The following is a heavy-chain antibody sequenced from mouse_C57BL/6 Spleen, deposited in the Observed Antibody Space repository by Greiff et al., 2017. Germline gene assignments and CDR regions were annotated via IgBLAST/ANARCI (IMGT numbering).Heavy chain of an antibody. CDR1: GYTFTSYW. J-gene: IGHJ3*01. CDR2: IDPNSGGT. D-gene: IGHD3-2*02. CDR3: ARDSSGLLFAY. Sequence: QVQLQQPGAELVKPGASVKLSCKASGYTFTSYWMHWVKQRPGRGLEWIGRIDPNSGGTTYNEKFKSKATLTVDKPSSTAYMQLSSLPSEDSAVYYCARDSSGLLFAYWGQGTLVTVSA. V-gene: IGHV1-72*01.